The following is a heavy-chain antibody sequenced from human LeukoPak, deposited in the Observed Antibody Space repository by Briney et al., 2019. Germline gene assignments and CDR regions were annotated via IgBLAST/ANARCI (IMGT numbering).Heavy chain of an antibody. CDR1: GFTFSSYG. J-gene: IGHJ1*01. Sequence: GGSLRLSCAASGFTFSSYGMSWVRQAPGKGLEWVSAISSSGGSTYYADSVEGRFTVSRDNSKNTLYLQMNSLRAEDTAVFYCAKEIYGDPTGGRFQHWGQGTLVTVSS. CDR2: ISSSGGST. V-gene: IGHV3-23*01. D-gene: IGHD4-17*01. CDR3: AKEIYGDPTGGRFQH.